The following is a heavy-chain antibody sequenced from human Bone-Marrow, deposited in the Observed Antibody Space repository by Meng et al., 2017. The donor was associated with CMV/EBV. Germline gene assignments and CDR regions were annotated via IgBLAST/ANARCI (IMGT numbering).Heavy chain of an antibody. Sequence: SETLSLTCTVVGGSISISTNYWGWVRQPPGKGLEWIGTRDYGGNTYYHPSLKSRVTISLDTSNKQLSLKLTSVTAADTAVYYCARGQLLITIFGVVTNHWFDPWGQGTLVTVSS. CDR2: RDYGGNT. D-gene: IGHD3-3*01. V-gene: IGHV4-39*07. J-gene: IGHJ5*02. CDR3: ARGQLLITIFGVVTNHWFDP. CDR1: GGSISISTNY.